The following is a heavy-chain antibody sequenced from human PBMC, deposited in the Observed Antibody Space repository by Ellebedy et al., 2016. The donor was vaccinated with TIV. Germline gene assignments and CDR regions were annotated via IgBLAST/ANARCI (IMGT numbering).Heavy chain of an antibody. Sequence: AASVKVSCKASGGTFSSYAINWVRQAPGQGLEWMGWISGYNGNTNYAQKLQGRVTMTTDTSTSTAYMELRSLRSDDTAVYYCARDRYIKRIAWFDPWGQGTLVTVSS. V-gene: IGHV1-18*01. J-gene: IGHJ5*02. CDR1: GGTFSSYA. CDR2: ISGYNGNT. CDR3: ARDRYIKRIAWFDP. D-gene: IGHD2-2*02.